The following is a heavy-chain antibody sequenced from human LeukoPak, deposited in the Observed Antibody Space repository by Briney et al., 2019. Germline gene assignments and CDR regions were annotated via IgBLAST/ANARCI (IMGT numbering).Heavy chain of an antibody. J-gene: IGHJ4*02. D-gene: IGHD6-6*01. V-gene: IGHV3-33*01. Sequence: GGSLRLSCAASGFTFSSYGMHWVRQAPGKGLEWVAVIWYDGSNKYYADSVKGRFTISRDNSKNTLYLQMNSLRAEDTAVYYCARAGVGSSVLTFLDYWGQGTLVTVSS. CDR3: ARAGVGSSVLTFLDY. CDR2: IWYDGSNK. CDR1: GFTFSSYG.